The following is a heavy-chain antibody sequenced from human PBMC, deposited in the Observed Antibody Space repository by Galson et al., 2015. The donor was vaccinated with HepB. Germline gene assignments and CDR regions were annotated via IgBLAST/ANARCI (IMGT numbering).Heavy chain of an antibody. CDR3: AKDGGTSSGWRPFEY. Sequence: SLRLSCAASGFSFSRNAMSWVRQAPGKGLEWVSTISGSGGITYYADSVKGRFTISRDNTKNTLYLQMNSLRAEDTAIYYCAKDGGTSSGWRPFEYWGQGTLVTVSS. J-gene: IGHJ4*02. D-gene: IGHD6-19*01. V-gene: IGHV3-23*01. CDR2: ISGSGGIT. CDR1: GFSFSRNA.